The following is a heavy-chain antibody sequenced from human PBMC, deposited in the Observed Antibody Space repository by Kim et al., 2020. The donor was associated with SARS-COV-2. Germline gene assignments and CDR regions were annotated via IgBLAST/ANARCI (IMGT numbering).Heavy chain of an antibody. V-gene: IGHV3-15*01. Sequence: YAEPVKGRFTISRDDSKNTLYLQMNSLKTEDTAVYYCTTDPSDYYYGMDVWGQGTTVTVSS. CDR3: TTDPSDYYYGMDV. J-gene: IGHJ6*02.